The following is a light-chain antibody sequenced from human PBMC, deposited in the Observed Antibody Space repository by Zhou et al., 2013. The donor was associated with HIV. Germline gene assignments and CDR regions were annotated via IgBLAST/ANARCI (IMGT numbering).Light chain of an antibody. Sequence: QSALTQPASVSGSPGQSITISCSGIGSDIGGYNYVSWYQQHPGKAPKLLIFDVSKWPSGVSNRFSGSKSGDTASLTISGSKSEDEADYYCSSYATGDTVVFGGGTKLTVL. CDR2: DVS. J-gene: IGLJ2*01. CDR1: GSDIGGYNY. CDR3: SSYATGDTVV. V-gene: IGLV2-14*03.